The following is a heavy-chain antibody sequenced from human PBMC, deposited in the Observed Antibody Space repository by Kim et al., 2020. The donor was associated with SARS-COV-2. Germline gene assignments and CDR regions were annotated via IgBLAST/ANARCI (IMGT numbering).Heavy chain of an antibody. CDR1: GGSISSYY. V-gene: IGHV4-59*13. Sequence: SETLSLTCTVSGGSISSYYWSWIRQPPGKGLEWIGYIYYSGSTNYNPSLKSRVTISVDTSKNQFSLKLSSVTAADTAVYYCARGTYYYGSEGAFDIWGQGTMVTVSS. J-gene: IGHJ3*02. D-gene: IGHD3-10*01. CDR2: IYYSGST. CDR3: ARGTYYYGSEGAFDI.